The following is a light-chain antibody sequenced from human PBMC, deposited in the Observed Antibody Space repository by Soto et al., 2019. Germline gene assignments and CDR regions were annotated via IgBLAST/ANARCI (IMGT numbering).Light chain of an antibody. CDR1: QSILYSSNNKNY. Sequence: DIVMTQSPDSLAVSLGERATINCKSSQSILYSSNNKNYLAWYQQKPGQPPKPLIYWASTRESGVPDRFSGSGSGTDFTLTISSLQAEDVAVYYCQQYYSIPHTFGQGTKLEIK. J-gene: IGKJ2*01. CDR2: WAS. CDR3: QQYYSIPHT. V-gene: IGKV4-1*01.